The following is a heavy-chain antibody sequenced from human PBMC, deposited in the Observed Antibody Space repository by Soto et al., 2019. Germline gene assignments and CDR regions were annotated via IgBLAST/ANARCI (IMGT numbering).Heavy chain of an antibody. J-gene: IGHJ6*02. CDR2: IIPILGIA. CDR1: GGTFSSYT. V-gene: IGHV1-69*02. CDR3: WGLCWPYYYGMDV. Sequence: QVQLVQSGAEVKKPGSSVKVSCKASGGTFSSYTISWVRQAAGQGLEWMGRIIPILGIANYAQKFQGRATITADNSRSTADMELSSLRSEDTAVYYGWGLCWPYYYGMDVWGQGTTVTVSS. D-gene: IGHD3-16*01.